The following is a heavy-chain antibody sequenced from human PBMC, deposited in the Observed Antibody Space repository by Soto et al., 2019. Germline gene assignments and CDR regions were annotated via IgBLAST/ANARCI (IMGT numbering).Heavy chain of an antibody. CDR1: GFTFSSYW. Sequence: PGGSLRLFCAASGFTFSSYWMSWVRQAPGKGLEWVANIKQDGSEKYYVDSVKGRFTISRDNAKNTLYLQMNSLRAEDSGVYYCAGPNSNYVYWYYYGLDVWGQGTTVTVS. CDR2: IKQDGSEK. J-gene: IGHJ6*02. V-gene: IGHV3-7*01. D-gene: IGHD4-4*01. CDR3: AGPNSNYVYWYYYGLDV.